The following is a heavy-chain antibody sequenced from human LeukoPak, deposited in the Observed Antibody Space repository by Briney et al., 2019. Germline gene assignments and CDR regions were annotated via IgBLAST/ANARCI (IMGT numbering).Heavy chain of an antibody. CDR3: ARDGPAQMVDFDY. J-gene: IGHJ4*02. Sequence: ASVKVSCKASGYTFSGTGWYLYWLRQAPGQGLECMGWIYPYTGATHYAQKFQGRVAMTRDTSISTAYMESRLRPDHTAVYYCARDGPAQMVDFDYWGQGTLVTVSS. D-gene: IGHD3-10*01. V-gene: IGHV1-2*02. CDR2: IYPYTGAT. CDR1: GYTFSGTGWY.